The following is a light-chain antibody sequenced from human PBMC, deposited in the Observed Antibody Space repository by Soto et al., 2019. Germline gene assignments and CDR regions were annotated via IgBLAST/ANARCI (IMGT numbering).Light chain of an antibody. Sequence: EIVLTQSPGTLSSSPGERATLSCRASQSVSNNYLAWYQQKPGQAPRLLIFGASSRATGIPDRFSGSGSGTDFTLTISRLEPDDFAVYYCQQYGSSPRTFGRGTKVETK. CDR2: GAS. CDR1: QSVSNNY. CDR3: QQYGSSPRT. V-gene: IGKV3-20*01. J-gene: IGKJ1*01.